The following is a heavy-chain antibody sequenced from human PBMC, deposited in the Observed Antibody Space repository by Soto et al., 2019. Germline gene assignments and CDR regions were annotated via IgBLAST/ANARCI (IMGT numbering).Heavy chain of an antibody. CDR1: GGSISSGDYY. J-gene: IGHJ4*02. CDR3: ARERNYYDSSGSYLPGIDS. CDR2: IYYSGST. V-gene: IGHV4-30-4*01. D-gene: IGHD3-22*01. Sequence: SETLSLTCTVSGGSISSGDYYWSWIRQPPGKGLEWIGYIYYSGSTYYNPSLKSRVTISVDTSKNQFSLKLSPVTAADTAVYYCARERNYYDSSGSYLPGIDSWRQGTLVTVSS.